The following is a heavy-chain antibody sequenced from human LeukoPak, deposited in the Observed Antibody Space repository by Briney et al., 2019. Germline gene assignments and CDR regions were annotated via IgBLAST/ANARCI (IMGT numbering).Heavy chain of an antibody. CDR1: GFTFSSYW. CDR2: IKTDGSQI. Sequence: PGGSLRLSCVVSGFTFSSYWMTWVRQAPGKGLEWVANIKTDGSQIYYVDSVKGRFIISRDNSKNTLYLQMNSLRAEDTAVYYCAKDTVKVTTIRRVPHYMDVWGKGTTVTISS. CDR3: AKDTVKVTTIRRVPHYMDV. V-gene: IGHV3-7*01. J-gene: IGHJ6*03. D-gene: IGHD5-12*01.